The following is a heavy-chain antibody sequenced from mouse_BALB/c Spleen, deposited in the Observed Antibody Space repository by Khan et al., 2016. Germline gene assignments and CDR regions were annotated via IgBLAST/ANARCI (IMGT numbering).Heavy chain of an antibody. CDR2: INTYTGEP. Sequence: QIQLVQSGPELKKPGETVKISCKASGYTFTNYGMNWVKQAPGKGLKWMGWINTYTGEPTYAADFKGRFAFSLETSASTAYLQINNLKTEDTTTDFCARSYRSRPGAMDYWGQGTSVTVSS. V-gene: IGHV9-3-1*01. J-gene: IGHJ4*01. D-gene: IGHD2-14*01. CDR3: ARSYRSRPGAMDY. CDR1: GYTFTNYG.